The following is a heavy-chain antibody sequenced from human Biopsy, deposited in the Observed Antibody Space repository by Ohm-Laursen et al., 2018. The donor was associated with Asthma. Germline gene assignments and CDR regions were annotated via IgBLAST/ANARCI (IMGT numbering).Heavy chain of an antibody. D-gene: IGHD2-21*02. CDR2: VYYSGST. V-gene: IGHV4-59*01. J-gene: IGHJ4*02. CDR3: ARGVDRVTGLLDHFDS. Sequence: TLSLTCPVSGGSINNFYWSWIRQPPGKGLESIGHVYYSGSTNYNPSPKSRVTISIDASKNQFSLKLTSVTAADTAVYYCARGVDRVTGLLDHFDSWGQGTLVTVSS. CDR1: GGSINNFY.